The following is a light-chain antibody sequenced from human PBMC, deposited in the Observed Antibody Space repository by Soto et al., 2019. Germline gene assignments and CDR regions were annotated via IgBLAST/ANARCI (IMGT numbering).Light chain of an antibody. J-gene: IGKJ2*01. CDR1: QSVSSN. CDR2: GAS. V-gene: IGKV3-15*01. Sequence: EIVMTQSPATLSVSPGERATLSCRASQSVSSNLAWYQHKPGQAPRLLIYGASTRATGIPARFSGSGSGTEFTLTISILQSEDFAVYYCQQYYNWYTFGQGTKLDIK. CDR3: QQYYNWYT.